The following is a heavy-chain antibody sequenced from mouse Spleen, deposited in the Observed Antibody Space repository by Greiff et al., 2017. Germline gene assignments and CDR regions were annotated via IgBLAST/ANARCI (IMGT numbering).Heavy chain of an antibody. V-gene: IGHV2-2*01. CDR1: GFSLTSYG. Sequence: VKLMESGPGLVQPSQSLSITCTVSGFSLTSYGVHWVRQSPGKGLEWLGVIWSGGNIDYNAAFISRLSISKDNSKNQVFFKMNSLQADDTAIYYCARDWAITTGLWFAYWGQGTLVTVSA. J-gene: IGHJ3*01. CDR3: ARDWAITTGLWFAY. D-gene: IGHD2-4*01. CDR2: IWSGGNI.